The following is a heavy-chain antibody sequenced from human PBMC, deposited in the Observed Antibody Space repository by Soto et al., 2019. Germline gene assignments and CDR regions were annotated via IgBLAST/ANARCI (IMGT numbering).Heavy chain of an antibody. J-gene: IGHJ5*02. CDR1: GFTFSNFA. Sequence: LRLSCAASGFTFSNFAVHWVRQAPGKGLEWVAVISYDGSSKLYADSVKGRFAISRDNSKNTLYLQMDSLRVDDTAVYYCARDPDSSGWYNWFEPCGQGTLVTVGS. V-gene: IGHV3-30*09. CDR3: ARDPDSSGWYNWFEP. CDR2: ISYDGSSK. D-gene: IGHD6-19*01.